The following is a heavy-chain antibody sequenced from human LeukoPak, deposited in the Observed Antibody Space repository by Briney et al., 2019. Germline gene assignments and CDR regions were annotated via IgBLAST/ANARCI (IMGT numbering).Heavy chain of an antibody. V-gene: IGHV4-34*01. Sequence: SETLSLTCAVYGGSFSGYYWSWIRQPPGKGLEWIGEINHRGSTNYNPSLKSRVTISVDTSKNQFSLKLSSVTAADTAVYYCARGRSRWLQSDAFDIWGQGTMVTVSS. CDR3: ARGRSRWLQSDAFDI. CDR2: INHRGST. D-gene: IGHD5-24*01. CDR1: GGSFSGYY. J-gene: IGHJ3*02.